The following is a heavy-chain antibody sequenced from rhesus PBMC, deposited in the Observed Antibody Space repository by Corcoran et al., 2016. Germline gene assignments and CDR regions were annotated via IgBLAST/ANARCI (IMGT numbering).Heavy chain of an antibody. V-gene: IGHV4-80*01. Sequence: QVQLQESGPGLVKPSETLSLTCAVSGGSFSSYWWSWIRQPPGKGLEWIGEIKGNSGSTNTNPSRKSLVTISKDASKNQVSLKLSSVTAADTAVYYCARWACSSTYCSSYGLDSWGQGVVVTVSS. D-gene: IGHD2-15*01. J-gene: IGHJ6*01. CDR2: IKGNSGST. CDR1: GGSFSSYW. CDR3: ARWACSSTYCSSYGLDS.